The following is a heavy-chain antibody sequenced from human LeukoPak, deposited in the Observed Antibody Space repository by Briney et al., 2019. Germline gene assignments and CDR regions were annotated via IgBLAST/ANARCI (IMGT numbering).Heavy chain of an antibody. J-gene: IGHJ4*02. CDR1: GFTFSSYA. CDR2: ISGSGGSA. D-gene: IGHD3-10*01. CDR3: AKDLGDGSDY. V-gene: IGHV3-23*01. Sequence: GGSLRLSCAASGFTFSSYAMSWVRQAPGKGLEWVSAISGSGGSAYYADSVKGRFTISRDNFKNTLYLQMNSLRAKDTAVYYCAKDLGDGSDYWGQGTLVTVTS.